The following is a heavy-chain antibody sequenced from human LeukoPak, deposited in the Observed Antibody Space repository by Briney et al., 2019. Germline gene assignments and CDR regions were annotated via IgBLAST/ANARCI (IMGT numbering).Heavy chain of an antibody. CDR2: IIPIFGTA. J-gene: IGHJ4*02. Sequence: ASVKVSCKASGGTFSSYAISWVRQAPGQGLEWMGGIIPIFGTANYAQKFQGRVTITADKSTSTAYMELSSLRSEDTAVYYCARAPRVYLRYFDYWGQGTLVTVSS. CDR1: GGTFSSYA. D-gene: IGHD5/OR15-5a*01. CDR3: ARAPRVYLRYFDY. V-gene: IGHV1-69*06.